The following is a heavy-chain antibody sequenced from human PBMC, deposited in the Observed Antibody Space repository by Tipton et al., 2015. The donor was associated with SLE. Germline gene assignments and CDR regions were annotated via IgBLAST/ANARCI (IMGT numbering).Heavy chain of an antibody. CDR3: ARSYGEGDFDY. CDR1: GGSFSGYY. Sequence: TLSLTCAVYGGSFSGYYWSWIRQPPGKGLEWIGEINHSGSTNYNPSLKSRVTISVDTSKNQFSLKLISVTAADTAVYYCARSYGEGDFDYWGQGTLVTVSS. J-gene: IGHJ4*02. D-gene: IGHD4-17*01. CDR2: INHSGST. V-gene: IGHV4-34*01.